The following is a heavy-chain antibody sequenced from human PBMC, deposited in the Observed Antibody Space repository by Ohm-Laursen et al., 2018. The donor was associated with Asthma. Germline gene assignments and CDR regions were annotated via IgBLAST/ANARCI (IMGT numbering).Heavy chain of an antibody. J-gene: IGHJ4*02. Sequence: SQTLSLTCAVSGGSISSGGYYWSWIRQHPGRGLEWIGYIYNSGRTYYNPSLKSRVTISVDTSKNQFSLKLISVTAADTAVYYCARGKAYDSSGYCRFDCWGQGTLVTVSS. D-gene: IGHD3-22*01. CDR2: IYNSGRT. V-gene: IGHV4-31*11. CDR1: GGSISSGGYY. CDR3: ARGKAYDSSGYCRFDC.